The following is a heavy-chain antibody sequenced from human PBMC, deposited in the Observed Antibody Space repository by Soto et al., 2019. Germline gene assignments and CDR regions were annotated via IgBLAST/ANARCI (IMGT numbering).Heavy chain of an antibody. Sequence: GGSLRLSCAASGFTFSSYDMHWVRQATGKGLEWVSAIGTAGDTYYPGSVKGRFTISRENAKNSLYLQMNSLRAGDTAVYYCARGRFLEWLLHGMDVWGQGTTVTVS. CDR2: IGTAGDT. CDR3: ARGRFLEWLLHGMDV. J-gene: IGHJ6*02. V-gene: IGHV3-13*01. D-gene: IGHD3-3*01. CDR1: GFTFSSYD.